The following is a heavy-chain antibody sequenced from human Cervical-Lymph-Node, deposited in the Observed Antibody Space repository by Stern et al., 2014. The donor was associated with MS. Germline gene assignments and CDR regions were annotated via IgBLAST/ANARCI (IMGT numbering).Heavy chain of an antibody. J-gene: IGHJ4*02. D-gene: IGHD5-24*01. CDR1: GGSISGYD. Sequence: VQLVQSGPGLVKPSETLSLTCTVSGGSISGYDCSWIRQPPGKGLEWIGHIYYSGSTNYIPSLKNRVSISIDTPKNQFSLKLSSVTAADTAVYYCARSRDAYSPLAYWGQGALVTVSS. V-gene: IGHV4-59*01. CDR2: IYYSGST. CDR3: ARSRDAYSPLAY.